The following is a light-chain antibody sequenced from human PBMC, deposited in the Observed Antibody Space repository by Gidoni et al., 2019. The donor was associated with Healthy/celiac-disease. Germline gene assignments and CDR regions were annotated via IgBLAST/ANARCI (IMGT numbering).Light chain of an antibody. V-gene: IGKV3-11*01. CDR3: QQRSNWPSWT. CDR2: GAS. CDR1: QSVSSY. J-gene: IGKJ1*01. Sequence: IVLTQSPATLSLSPGETATLSCRASQSVSSYLAWYQQKPGQAPRLLIYGASNRATGIPASFSGSGSGTDFTLTISSLEPEDFAVYYCQQRSNWPSWTFGQGTKVEIK.